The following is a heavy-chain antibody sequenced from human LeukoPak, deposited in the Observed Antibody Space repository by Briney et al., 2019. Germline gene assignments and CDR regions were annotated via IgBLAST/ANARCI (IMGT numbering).Heavy chain of an antibody. V-gene: IGHV3-74*01. Sequence: GGSLRLSCAASGFTFSSYWVHWVGQAPGRGLVGVSRINTDGTTTTYADSVKGRFTISRDNAEKSVYLQMNSLGAEDTAVYYCARTAYPSYYGYDYWGQGALVTVSS. CDR2: INTDGTTT. CDR1: GFTFSSYW. J-gene: IGHJ4*02. CDR3: ARTAYPSYYGYDY. D-gene: IGHD3-10*01.